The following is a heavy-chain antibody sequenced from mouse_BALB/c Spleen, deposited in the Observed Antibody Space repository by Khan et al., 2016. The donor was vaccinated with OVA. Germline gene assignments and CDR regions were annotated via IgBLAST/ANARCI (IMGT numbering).Heavy chain of an antibody. Sequence: VQLQQSGPELMKPGASVKISCKASGYSFTTYYMHWVKQSHGKSLEWIGYIDPFNGGNDYNQKFKGKATLTVDKSSSTAYMHLSSLTSEDSAVYYCAKGPFDYWGQGTLVTVSA. CDR2: IDPFNGGN. V-gene: IGHV1-34*01. CDR3: AKGPFDY. CDR1: GYSFTTYY. J-gene: IGHJ3*01.